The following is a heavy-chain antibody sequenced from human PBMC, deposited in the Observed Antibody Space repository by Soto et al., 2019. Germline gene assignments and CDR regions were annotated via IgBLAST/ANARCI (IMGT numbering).Heavy chain of an antibody. V-gene: IGHV1-3*01. Sequence: GASVKVSCKASGYTFTSYAMHWVRQAPGQRLEWMGWINAGNGNTKYSQKFQGRVTITRDTSASTAYMELSSLRSEDTAVYYCAREKVEQLAAGAYYYYGMDVWGQGTTVTVSS. CDR3: AREKVEQLAAGAYYYYGMDV. D-gene: IGHD6-6*01. J-gene: IGHJ6*02. CDR1: GYTFTSYA. CDR2: INAGNGNT.